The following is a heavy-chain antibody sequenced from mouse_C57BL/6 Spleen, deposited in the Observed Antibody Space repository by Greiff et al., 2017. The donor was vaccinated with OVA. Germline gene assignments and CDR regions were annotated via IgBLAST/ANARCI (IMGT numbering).Heavy chain of an antibody. V-gene: IGHV5-4*01. CDR1: GFTFSSYA. CDR2: ISDGGSYT. D-gene: IGHD1-1*01. Sequence: EVQLVESGGGLVKPGGSLKLSCAASGFTFSSYAMSWVRQTPEKRLEWVATISDGGSYTYYPDNVKGRFTISRDNAKNNLYLQMSHLKSEDTAMYYCARDTYYGSSPSWFAYWGQGTLVTVSA. J-gene: IGHJ3*01. CDR3: ARDTYYGSSPSWFAY.